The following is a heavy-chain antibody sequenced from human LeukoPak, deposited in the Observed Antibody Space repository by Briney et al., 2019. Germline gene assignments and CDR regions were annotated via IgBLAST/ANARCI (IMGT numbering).Heavy chain of an antibody. V-gene: IGHV3-23*01. Sequence: PGRSLRLSCRASGFNFNIYSMNWVRQAPGKGLEWVSVIRAEGDPTHYADSVKGRFTISRDNSKNTLYLQMNSLRAEDTAVYYCARDWTTVTHFDYWGQGTLVTVSS. CDR2: IRAEGDPT. D-gene: IGHD4-11*01. CDR1: GFNFNIYS. J-gene: IGHJ4*02. CDR3: ARDWTTVTHFDY.